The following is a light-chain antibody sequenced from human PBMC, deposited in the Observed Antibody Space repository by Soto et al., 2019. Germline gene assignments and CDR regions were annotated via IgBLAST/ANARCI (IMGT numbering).Light chain of an antibody. CDR3: AAWDDSLNGCWV. J-gene: IGLJ3*02. CDR2: SNN. CDR1: SSHIGSNT. Sequence: QLVLTQPPSASGTPGQRVTISCSGSSSHIGSNTVNWYQQLPGTAPKLLIYSNNQRPSGVPDRFSGSKSGTSASLAISGLQSEDEADYYCAAWDDSLNGCWVFGGGTKVTVL. V-gene: IGLV1-44*01.